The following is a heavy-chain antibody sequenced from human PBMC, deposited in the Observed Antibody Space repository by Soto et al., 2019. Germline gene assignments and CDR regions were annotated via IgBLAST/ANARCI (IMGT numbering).Heavy chain of an antibody. D-gene: IGHD3-10*01. V-gene: IGHV4-31*03. CDR3: ASGGMEGFGDLFDY. J-gene: IGHJ4*02. CDR1: GGSISSGGYY. Sequence: QVQLQESGPGLVKPSQTLSLTCTVSGGSISSGGYYWSWIRQHPGKGLGWIGYIYYSGSTYYNPSLKRRVTISVDTSKTQFSRKRSSVTAADTAVYYCASGGMEGFGDLFDYCGQGTLVSVSS. CDR2: IYYSGST.